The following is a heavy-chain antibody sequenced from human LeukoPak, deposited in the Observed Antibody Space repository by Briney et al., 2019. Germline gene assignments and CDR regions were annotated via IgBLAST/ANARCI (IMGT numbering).Heavy chain of an antibody. Sequence: SETLSLTCTVSGGSISSHYWSWIRQPPGKGLEWIGYIYYSGSTNYNPSLRSRVTISVDTSKNQFSLKLSSVTAADTAVYYCARGDSGSFACDALDIWGQGTMVTVSS. V-gene: IGHV4-59*11. D-gene: IGHD3-10*01. CDR1: GGSISSHY. CDR2: IYYSGST. J-gene: IGHJ3*02. CDR3: ARGDSGSFACDALDI.